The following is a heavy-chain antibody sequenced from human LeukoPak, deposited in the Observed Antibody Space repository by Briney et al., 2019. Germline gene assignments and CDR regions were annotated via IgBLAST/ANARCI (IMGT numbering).Heavy chain of an antibody. CDR1: GGSVSSGGYY. D-gene: IGHD3-9*01. J-gene: IGHJ4*02. Sequence: SQTLSLTCTVSGGSVSSGGYYWSWLRQHPGKGLEWIGYIYYSDSYYNPSLKSRVTISVDTSKNQFSLNLNSVTAADTAVYYCARGVLTGYYGDFDYWGQGTLVTVSS. V-gene: IGHV4-31*03. CDR3: ARGVLTGYYGDFDY. CDR2: IYYSDS.